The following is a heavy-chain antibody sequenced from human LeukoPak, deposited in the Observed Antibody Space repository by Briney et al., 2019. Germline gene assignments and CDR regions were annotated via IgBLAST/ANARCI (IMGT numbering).Heavy chain of an antibody. D-gene: IGHD3-10*01. Sequence: SETLSITCAVYGVSFSGYYWSWIRQPPGKGLEWIGEINHSGSTNYNPSLKSRVTISVDTSKNQFSLKLSSVTAADTAVYYCARRSYYGSGSYFPTYYNWFDPWGQGTLVTVSS. CDR3: ARRSYYGSGSYFPTYYNWFDP. V-gene: IGHV4-34*01. CDR2: INHSGST. CDR1: GVSFSGYY. J-gene: IGHJ5*02.